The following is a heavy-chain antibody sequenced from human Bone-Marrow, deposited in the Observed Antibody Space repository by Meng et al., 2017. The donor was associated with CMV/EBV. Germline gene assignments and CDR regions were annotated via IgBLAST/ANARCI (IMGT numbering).Heavy chain of an antibody. J-gene: IGHJ4*02. CDR1: GFTFSNYD. CDR2: ITTSGGGA. V-gene: IGHV3-23*01. CDR3: AKHIPFGDV. Sequence: GESLKISCAVSGFTFSNYDMSWVRQAPGRGLEWVSSITTSGGGAYYADSVKGRFTISRNNSKNTLYLQMNSLRAEDTAVYYCAKHIPFGDVWGQGKLVTFSS. D-gene: IGHD3-16*01.